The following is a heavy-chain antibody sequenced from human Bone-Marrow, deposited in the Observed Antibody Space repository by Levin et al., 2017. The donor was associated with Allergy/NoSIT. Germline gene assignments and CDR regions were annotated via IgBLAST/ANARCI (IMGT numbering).Heavy chain of an antibody. J-gene: IGHJ6*03. CDR3: ARATIKGAYYYYYMDV. V-gene: IGHV3-48*03. CDR2: ISYTVSAI. Sequence: SGGSLRLSCEASGFDFSHYEMNWVRQAPGKGLEWVAYISYTVSAIYYSDSVKGRFTISRDNAKNSVYLQMNSLTAEDTAVYYCARATIKGAYYYYYMDVWGNGTTVTVFS. CDR1: GFDFSHYE. D-gene: IGHD3-16*01.